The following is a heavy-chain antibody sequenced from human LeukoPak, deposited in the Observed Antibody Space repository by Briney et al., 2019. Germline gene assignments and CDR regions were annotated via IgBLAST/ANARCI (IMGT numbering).Heavy chain of an antibody. CDR3: ATEAYYYDSSGQPKD. D-gene: IGHD3-22*01. V-gene: IGHV4-39*01. J-gene: IGHJ4*02. CDR2: IYYSGST. Sequence: SETLSLTCTVSGGSISSSSYYWGWIRQPPGKGLEWIGSIYYSGSTYYNPSLKSRVTISVDTSKNQFSLKLSSVTAADTAVYYCATEAYYYDSSGQPKDWGQGTLVTVS. CDR1: GGSISSSSYY.